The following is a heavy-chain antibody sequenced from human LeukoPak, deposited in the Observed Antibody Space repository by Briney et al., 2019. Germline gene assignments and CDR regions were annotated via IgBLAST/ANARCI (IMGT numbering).Heavy chain of an antibody. CDR3: ARDAYYYGSGGYYQLDY. J-gene: IGHJ4*02. V-gene: IGHV4-4*07. CDR2: IYSSGST. D-gene: IGHD3-22*01. Sequence: SETLSLTCTVSGGSISSYYWTWIRQPAGKGLEWIGRIYSSGSTYYNPSLKSRVTMSVDTSKNQFSLKLSSVTAADTAVYYCARDAYYYGSGGYYQLDYWGQGTLVTVSS. CDR1: GGSISSYY.